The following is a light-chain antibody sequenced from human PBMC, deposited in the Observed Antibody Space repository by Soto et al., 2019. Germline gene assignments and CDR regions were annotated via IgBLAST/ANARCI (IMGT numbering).Light chain of an antibody. CDR2: AAS. V-gene: IGKV1-12*01. J-gene: IGKJ4*01. Sequence: DIQMTQSPSSVSASVGDRVTITCRASQDINSWLAWYQQKPGKAPNLLIYAASSLQSGVPSRFSGSGSRTDFTLTSSSLQPEDFASYYCQQTNSFPLTFGGGTKVEIK. CDR3: QQTNSFPLT. CDR1: QDINSW.